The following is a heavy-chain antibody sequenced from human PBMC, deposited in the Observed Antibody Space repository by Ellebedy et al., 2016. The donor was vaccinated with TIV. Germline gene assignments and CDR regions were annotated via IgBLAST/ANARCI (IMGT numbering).Heavy chain of an antibody. Sequence: SETLSLXXTVSGGSISSSSYYWSWIRQPPGKGLEWIGYIYYSGSTNYNPSLKSRVTISVDTSKNQFSLKLSSVTAADTAVYYCARGSAGWFPFYWGQGTLVTVSS. D-gene: IGHD2-15*01. J-gene: IGHJ4*02. CDR2: IYYSGST. V-gene: IGHV4-61*01. CDR3: ARGSAGWFPFY. CDR1: GGSISSSSYY.